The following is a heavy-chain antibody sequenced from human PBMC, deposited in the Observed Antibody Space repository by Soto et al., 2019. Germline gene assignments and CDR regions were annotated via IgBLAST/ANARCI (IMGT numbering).Heavy chain of an antibody. Sequence: SETLSLTCTVSGGSISSGDYYWSWIRQPPGKGLEWIGYIYYSGSTYYNPSLKSRATISVDTSKNQFSLKLSSVTAADTAVYYCARVGPDALSFDYWGQGTLVTVSS. V-gene: IGHV4-30-4*01. J-gene: IGHJ4*02. CDR1: GGSISSGDYY. CDR3: ARVGPDALSFDY. CDR2: IYYSGST. D-gene: IGHD3-16*01.